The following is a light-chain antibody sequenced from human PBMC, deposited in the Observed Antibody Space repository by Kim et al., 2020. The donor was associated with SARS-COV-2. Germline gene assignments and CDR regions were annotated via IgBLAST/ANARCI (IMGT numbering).Light chain of an antibody. CDR2: DTS. CDR1: QSVNNY. V-gene: IGKV3-11*01. CDR3: QQRRDWPLT. Sequence: EIVLTQSPATLSLSPGERAILSCRASQSVNNYLAWYQQKPGQPPNLLIYDTSARATGIPARFSGSGSGTDFTLAISSLEPEDFVVYYCQQRRDWPLTFGGGTKVDIK. J-gene: IGKJ4*01.